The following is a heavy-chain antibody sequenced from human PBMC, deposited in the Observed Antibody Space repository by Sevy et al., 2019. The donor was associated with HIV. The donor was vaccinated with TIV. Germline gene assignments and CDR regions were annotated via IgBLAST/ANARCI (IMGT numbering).Heavy chain of an antibody. V-gene: IGHV4-59*08. CDR1: GGSISSYY. CDR3: ARHEGNMITFGGVNAPFDY. D-gene: IGHD3-16*01. CDR2: IYYSGST. Sequence: SETLSLTCTVSGGSISSYYWSWIRQPPGKGLEWIGYIYYSGSTNYNPSLKSRVTISVYTSKNQFSLKLSSVTAADTAVYYCARHEGNMITFGGVNAPFDYWGQGTLVTVSS. J-gene: IGHJ4*02.